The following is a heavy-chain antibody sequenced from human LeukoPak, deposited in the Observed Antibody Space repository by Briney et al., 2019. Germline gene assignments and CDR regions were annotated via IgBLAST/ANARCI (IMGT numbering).Heavy chain of an antibody. CDR3: ARHVLGATRDFDH. CDR2: VYYSGSA. D-gene: IGHD1-26*01. Sequence: PSETLSLTCTVSGGSISSYYWSWIRQPPGEGLEWIGYVYYSGSANYNPSLKSRVTISIDTSHNKFSLRLSSVTAADTAVYYCARHVLGATRDFDHWGQGTLVTVSS. CDR1: GGSISSYY. V-gene: IGHV4-59*08. J-gene: IGHJ4*02.